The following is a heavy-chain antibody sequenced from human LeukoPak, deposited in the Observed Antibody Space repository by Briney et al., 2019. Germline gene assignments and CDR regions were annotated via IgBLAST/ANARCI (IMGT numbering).Heavy chain of an antibody. Sequence: SETLSLTCPVSGRSISSYYWRSIRQPPGKGLEWIGYIYYSGSTNYNTALKSRVTKSVDTTKNQFSLKLSSVTAADNAVYYCAFCSTGGNDAFDIWGQGTMVTVST. CDR3: AFCSTGGNDAFDI. D-gene: IGHD7-27*01. CDR1: GRSISSYY. CDR2: IYYSGST. V-gene: IGHV4-59*01. J-gene: IGHJ3*02.